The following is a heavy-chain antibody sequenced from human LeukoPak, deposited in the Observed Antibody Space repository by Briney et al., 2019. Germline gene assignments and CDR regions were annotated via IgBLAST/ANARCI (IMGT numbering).Heavy chain of an antibody. J-gene: IGHJ4*02. CDR2: IYYSGST. D-gene: IGHD1-26*01. Sequence: SETLSLTRTVSGGSISSYYWSWIRQPPGKGLEWIGYIYYSGSTNYNPSLKSRVTISVDTSKNQFSLKLSSVTAADTAVYYCARGLRGSYFFDYWGQGTLVTVSS. V-gene: IGHV4-59*01. CDR3: ARGLRGSYFFDY. CDR1: GGSISSYY.